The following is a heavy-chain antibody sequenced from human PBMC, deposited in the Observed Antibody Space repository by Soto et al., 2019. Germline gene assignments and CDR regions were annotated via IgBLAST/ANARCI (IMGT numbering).Heavy chain of an antibody. CDR3: AAELYSGGRCCSFDI. CDR2: IIIAGGGT. V-gene: IGHV1-58*01. Sequence: SVKVSGKTSGIIFSNSAEQCVRQARGQRLEWLGYIIIAGGGTKYSQNLQGKITITRDMSTNTAYMELSSLRSEDTAIYYCAAELYSGGRCCSFDIWGQGTMVTVSS. D-gene: IGHD2-15*01. J-gene: IGHJ3*02. CDR1: GIIFSNSA.